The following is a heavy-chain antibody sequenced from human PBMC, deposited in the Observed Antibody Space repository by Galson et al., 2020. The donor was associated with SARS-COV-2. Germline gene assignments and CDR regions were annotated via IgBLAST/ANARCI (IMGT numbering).Heavy chain of an antibody. Sequence: GGSLRLSCAASGFTFSTYAMHWVRQAPGKGLEWVAVISNDGSNRYYADSVKGRFTISRNNSKNTLFLQMNSLRGEDTAVYYCARGPRFGELLSPFDSWGQGTLVTVSS. D-gene: IGHD3-10*01. CDR3: ARGPRFGELLSPFDS. CDR1: GFTFSTYA. V-gene: IGHV3-30-3*01. J-gene: IGHJ4*02. CDR2: ISNDGSNR.